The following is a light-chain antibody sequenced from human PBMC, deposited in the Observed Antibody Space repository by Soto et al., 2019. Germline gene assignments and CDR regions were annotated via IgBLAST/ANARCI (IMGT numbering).Light chain of an antibody. CDR3: CSFAGSYTLV. CDR2: DVS. Sequence: QSALTQPRSVSGSPGQSVTISCTGTSSDVGGYNYVSWYQQHPGKAPKLMIYDVSKRPSGVPDRCSGSKSGNTASLTISGLQAEDEDDYYCCSFAGSYTLVFGGGTKVTVL. V-gene: IGLV2-11*01. CDR1: SSDVGGYNY. J-gene: IGLJ2*01.